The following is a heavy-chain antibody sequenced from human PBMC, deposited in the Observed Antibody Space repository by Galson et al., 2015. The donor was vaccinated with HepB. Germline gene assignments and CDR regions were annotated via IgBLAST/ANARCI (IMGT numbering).Heavy chain of an antibody. V-gene: IGHV1-46*04. CDR2: INPTNGIT. CDR1: GYTFTSYY. Sequence: SVKVSCKASGYTFTSYYFHWVRQAPGQGPEWMGVINPTNGITTYAQKLQGRVTMTRDASTNTIYMGLSSLKSDDTAVYYCAREGAPASWFLYWGQGTLVTVSS. D-gene: IGHD2-2*01. J-gene: IGHJ4*02. CDR3: AREGAPASWFLY.